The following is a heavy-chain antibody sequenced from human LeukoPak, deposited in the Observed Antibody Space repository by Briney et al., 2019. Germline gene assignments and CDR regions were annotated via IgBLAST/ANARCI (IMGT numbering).Heavy chain of an antibody. CDR2: ISGTDGSR. V-gene: IGHV3-23*01. CDR3: AKKYSNSWPAFDY. D-gene: IGHD4-11*01. Sequence: GGSQRLSCAASGFTFSSNDMSWVRQAPGKGLEWVSGISGTDGSRSYADSVKGRFTISRDNSKNTLFLQMSSLRAEDTAVYYCAKKYSNSWPAFDYWGQGTLVTVSS. CDR1: GFTFSSND. J-gene: IGHJ4*02.